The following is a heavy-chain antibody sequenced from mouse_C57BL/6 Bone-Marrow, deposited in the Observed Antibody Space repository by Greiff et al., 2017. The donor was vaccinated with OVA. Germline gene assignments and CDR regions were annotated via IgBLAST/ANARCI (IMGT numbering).Heavy chain of an antibody. Sequence: QVQLQQSGAELARPGASVKLSCKASGYTFTSYGISWVKQRTGQGLEWIGEIYPRSGNTYYNEKFKGMATLTADKSSSTAYMELRSLTSEDSAVYFCAKGSGSTYWYCDVWGTGTTVTGSS. D-gene: IGHD1-1*01. CDR2: IYPRSGNT. J-gene: IGHJ1*03. V-gene: IGHV1-81*01. CDR1: GYTFTSYG. CDR3: AKGSGSTYWYCDV.